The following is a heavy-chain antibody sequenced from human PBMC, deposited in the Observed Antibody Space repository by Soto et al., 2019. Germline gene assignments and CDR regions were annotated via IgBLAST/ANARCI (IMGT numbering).Heavy chain of an antibody. V-gene: IGHV4-59*01. Sequence: QVQLQESGPGLVKPSETLSLTCTVSGGSISSYYWSWIRQPPGKGLEWIGYIYYSGSTNYNPSLKRRVTISVDTSKNQFSLKLRSVTAADTAVYYCARRYGTTLDFWGQGTLVTVSS. CDR1: GGSISSYY. J-gene: IGHJ4*02. CDR3: ARRYGTTLDF. D-gene: IGHD1-7*01. CDR2: IYYSGST.